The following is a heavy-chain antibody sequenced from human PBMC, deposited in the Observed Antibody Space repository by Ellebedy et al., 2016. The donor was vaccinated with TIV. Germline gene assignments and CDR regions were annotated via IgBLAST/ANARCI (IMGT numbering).Heavy chain of an antibody. D-gene: IGHD1/OR15-1a*01. CDR3: AKGNNPWSAFDL. V-gene: IGHV3-23*01. CDR1: GFTFSSYA. Sequence: PGGSLRLSCAASGFTFSSYAMSWVRQAPGKGLEWVSTTSGLSGSTFYADSVKGRFTISRDSSKNTLFLQMNSLRAEDTAVYYCAKGNNPWSAFDLWGQGTMVTVSS. CDR2: TSGLSGST. J-gene: IGHJ3*01.